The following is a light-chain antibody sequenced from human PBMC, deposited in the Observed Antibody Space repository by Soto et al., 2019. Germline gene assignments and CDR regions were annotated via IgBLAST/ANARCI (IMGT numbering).Light chain of an antibody. CDR1: QSVSSR. CDR2: DTF. J-gene: IGKJ5*01. Sequence: EIVMTQSQATLSFSAGERATLSCRASQSVSSRLAWYQQKPGQAPRLVIYDTFTRATGIPARFSGSGSGTEFTLTISSLQSEDFAVYYCQQYNRWFSITFGQGTRLEIK. V-gene: IGKV3-15*01. CDR3: QQYNRWFSIT.